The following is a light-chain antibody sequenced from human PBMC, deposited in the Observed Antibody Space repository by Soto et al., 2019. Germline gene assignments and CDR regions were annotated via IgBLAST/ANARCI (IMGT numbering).Light chain of an antibody. Sequence: IVVTHSPGTRSLAPVKKPTLAPRASQSVSSTYLAWYQEKPGQPPRPLIYGASSRATGVPDRFSGSGYGTDFTLTISRLEPEDFAVYYCQQYSSSPITFGQGTRLEIK. V-gene: IGKV3-20*01. CDR3: QQYSSSPIT. CDR2: GAS. J-gene: IGKJ5*01. CDR1: QSVSSTY.